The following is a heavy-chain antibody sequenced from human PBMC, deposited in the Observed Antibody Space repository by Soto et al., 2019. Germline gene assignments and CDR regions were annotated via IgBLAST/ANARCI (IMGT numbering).Heavy chain of an antibody. CDR1: GYAFTTYY. D-gene: IGHD6-25*01. V-gene: IGHV1-46*01. J-gene: IGHJ3*02. CDR3: ARNRASGLDI. Sequence: ASVKVSCXASGYAFTTYYLHWVRQAPGQGLEWMGFINPSGGSTSYSRKFQGRVTMTRDTSTSTVYVELSNLRSEDTAVYYCARNRASGLDIWGQGTMVTVSS. CDR2: INPSGGST.